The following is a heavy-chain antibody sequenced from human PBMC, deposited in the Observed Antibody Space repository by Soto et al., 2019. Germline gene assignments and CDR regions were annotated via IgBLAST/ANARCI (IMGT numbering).Heavy chain of an antibody. V-gene: IGHV3-74*01. CDR2: INSDGSST. CDR1: GFTFSSYW. J-gene: IGHJ6*02. D-gene: IGHD5-18*01. Sequence: PGGSLRLSCAASGFTFSSYWMHWVRQAPGKGLVWVSRINSDGSSTSYADSVKGRFTISRDNAKNTLYLQMNSLRAEDTAVYYCARDPTQLGYSYGYEEYYYYYYGMDVWGQGTTVTVSS. CDR3: ARDPTQLGYSYGYEEYYYYYYGMDV.